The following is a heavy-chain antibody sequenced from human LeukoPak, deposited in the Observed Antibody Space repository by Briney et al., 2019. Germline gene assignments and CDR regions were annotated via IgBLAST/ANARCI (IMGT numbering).Heavy chain of an antibody. V-gene: IGHV4-59*01. J-gene: IGHJ5*02. CDR1: GGSISSYY. CDR3: ARDYYDSSGPHNWFDP. CDR2: IYYSGST. D-gene: IGHD3-22*01. Sequence: PSETLSLTCTVSGGSISSYYWSWIRQPPGKGLEWIGYIYYSGSTNYNPSLKSRVTISVDTSKNQFSLKLSSVTAADTAVYYCARDYYDSSGPHNWFDPWGQGTLVTVSS.